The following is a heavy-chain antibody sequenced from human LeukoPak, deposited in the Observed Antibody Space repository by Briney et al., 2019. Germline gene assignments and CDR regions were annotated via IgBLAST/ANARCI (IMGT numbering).Heavy chain of an antibody. V-gene: IGHV4-59*12. D-gene: IGHD3-22*01. CDR3: ARDYDSSGYAFDI. CDR2: VYNSGSANYNPSSGST. Sequence: SETLSLTCTVSGGSISSYYWSWIRQPPGKGLEWIGYVYNSGSANYNPSSGSTKYNPSLKSRVTISVDTSKNQFSLKLSSVTAADTAVYYCARDYDSSGYAFDIWGQGTMVTVSS. CDR1: GGSISSYY. J-gene: IGHJ3*02.